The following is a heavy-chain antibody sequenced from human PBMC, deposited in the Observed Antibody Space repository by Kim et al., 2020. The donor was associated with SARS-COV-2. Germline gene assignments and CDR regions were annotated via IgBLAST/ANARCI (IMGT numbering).Heavy chain of an antibody. J-gene: IGHJ4*02. CDR3: ARMSRFGELLPNYFDY. D-gene: IGHD3-10*01. V-gene: IGHV4-34*01. Sequence: SLKSRVTISVDTSKNRFSLKLSSVTAADTAVYYCARMSRFGELLPNYFDYWGQGTLVTVSS.